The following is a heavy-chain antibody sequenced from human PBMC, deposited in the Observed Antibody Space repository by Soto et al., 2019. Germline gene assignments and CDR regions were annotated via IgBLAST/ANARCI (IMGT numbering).Heavy chain of an antibody. J-gene: IGHJ4*02. CDR2: IDREGSDT. CDR3: ARATTTVTTRPTLGY. V-gene: IGHV3-74*01. D-gene: IGHD4-17*01. Sequence: VQLVESGGGLIQPGGSLRLSCAASGFTFSSYWMHWVRQTPGKGLVWVSRIDREGSDTAYADSVKGRFTISRDNAKNTLYLQMNSLRAEDTAVYYCARATTTVTTRPTLGYWGQGTLVTVSS. CDR1: GFTFSSYW.